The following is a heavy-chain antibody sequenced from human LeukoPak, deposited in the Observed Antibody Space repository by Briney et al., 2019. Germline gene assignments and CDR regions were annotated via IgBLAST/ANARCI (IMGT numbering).Heavy chain of an antibody. J-gene: IGHJ4*02. Sequence: PSETLSLTCSVSGGSVTTGSYYWGWIRQPAGKGLEWIGRIFTSGSTNYNPSLKSRVTISVDTSKNQFSLKLSSVTAADTAVYYCARHLRRHSPRTYYGSGKFDYWGQGTLVTVSS. V-gene: IGHV4-61*02. CDR3: ARHLRRHSPRTYYGSGKFDY. CDR1: GGSVTTGSYY. CDR2: IFTSGST. D-gene: IGHD3-10*01.